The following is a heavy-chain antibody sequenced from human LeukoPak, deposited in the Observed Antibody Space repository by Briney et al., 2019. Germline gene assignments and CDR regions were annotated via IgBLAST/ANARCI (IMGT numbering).Heavy chain of an antibody. CDR2: IYYTGST. V-gene: IGHV4-31*03. CDR1: GGSVSSGGFY. J-gene: IGHJ4*02. Sequence: SETLSLTCSVSGGSVSSGGFYWSWIRQHPGKGLEWIGSIYYTGSTNYTPSLKSRLTISLDASKNHFSLKLRSVTAADTAVYYCARDRAYLCDFRYFDSWGQGTLVIVSS. D-gene: IGHD4-11*01. CDR3: ARDRAYLCDFRYFDS.